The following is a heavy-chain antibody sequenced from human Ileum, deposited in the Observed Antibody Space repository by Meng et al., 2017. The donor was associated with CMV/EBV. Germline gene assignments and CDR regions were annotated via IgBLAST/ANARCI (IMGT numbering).Heavy chain of an antibody. Sequence: ASVKVSCKASGYNFINYGISWVRQAPGQGLEWMGWTSADNGNTVYAQNLQGRVTMPTDTSTSTAYMELRSLRSDDTAMYYCARDIRWEHARFDCWGQGTLVTVSS. J-gene: IGHJ4*02. CDR3: ARDIRWEHARFDC. CDR1: GYNFINYG. D-gene: IGHD1-26*01. CDR2: TSADNGNT. V-gene: IGHV1-18*01.